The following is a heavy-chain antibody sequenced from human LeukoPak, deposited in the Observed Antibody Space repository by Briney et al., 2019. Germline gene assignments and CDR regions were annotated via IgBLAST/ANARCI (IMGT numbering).Heavy chain of an antibody. CDR3: ARVIGGSYYVRAFDI. CDR1: GGTFSSYA. V-gene: IGHV1-69*05. D-gene: IGHD1-26*01. J-gene: IGHJ3*02. CDR2: IIPIFGTA. Sequence: GASVKLSCTASGGTFSSYAISWVRQAPGQGLEWMGGIIPIFGTANYAQKFQGRVTITTDESTSTAYMELSSLRSEDTAVYYRARVIGGSYYVRAFDIWGQGTMVTVSS.